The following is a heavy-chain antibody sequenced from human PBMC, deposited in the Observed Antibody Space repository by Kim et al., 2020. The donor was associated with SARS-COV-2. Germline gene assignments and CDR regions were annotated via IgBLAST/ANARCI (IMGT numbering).Heavy chain of an antibody. CDR2: INHSGST. V-gene: IGHV4-34*01. CDR3: ARAKGDFWSGTTRCYFDY. Sequence: SETLSLTCAVYGGSFSGYYWSWIRQPPGKGLEWIGEINHSGSTNYNPSLKSRVTISVDTSKNQFSLKLSSVTAADTAVYYCARAKGDFWSGTTRCYFDYWGQGTLVTVSS. D-gene: IGHD3-3*01. CDR1: GGSFSGYY. J-gene: IGHJ4*02.